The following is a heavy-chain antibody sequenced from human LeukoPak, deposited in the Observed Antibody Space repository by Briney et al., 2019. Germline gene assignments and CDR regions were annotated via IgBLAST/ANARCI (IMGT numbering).Heavy chain of an antibody. Sequence: SETLSLTCTVSGVSISSSNSYWGWIRQPPGKGLEWIGSIYYSGNTYYNASLKSQVSISIDTSKNQFSLRLTSVTAADTAVYYCARQPGSGLFILPGGQGTLVTVSS. CDR2: IYYSGNT. CDR1: GVSISSSNSY. V-gene: IGHV4-39*01. J-gene: IGHJ4*02. CDR3: ARQPGSGLFILP. D-gene: IGHD3/OR15-3a*01.